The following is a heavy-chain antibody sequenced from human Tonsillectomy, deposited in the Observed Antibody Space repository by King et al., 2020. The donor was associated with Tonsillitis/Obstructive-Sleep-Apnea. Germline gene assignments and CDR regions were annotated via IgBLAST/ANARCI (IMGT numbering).Heavy chain of an antibody. CDR3: ASIWGLRGAFDS. J-gene: IGHJ4*02. CDR2: MSHDGSKK. V-gene: IGHV3-30*04. CDR1: GFTFSSYA. Sequence: HVQLVESGGGVVQPGRSLRLSCAASGFTFSSYAMNWVRQAPGQGLEWVAVMSHDGSKKYYADSVKGRFTISRDNSKNKLYLQMTSLRVEDTAVYYCASIWGLRGAFDSWGQGILVTVSS. D-gene: IGHD3-10*01.